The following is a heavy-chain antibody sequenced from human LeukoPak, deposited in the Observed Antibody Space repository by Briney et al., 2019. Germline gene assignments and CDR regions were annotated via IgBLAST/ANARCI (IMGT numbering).Heavy chain of an antibody. D-gene: IGHD3-22*01. CDR1: GFTFNNNA. Sequence: GGSLRLSCIASGFTFNNNAMHWVRQAPGKGLEWVALISYDGSNAYYADSVKGRFTIARDNSKNALSLQMNSLRGEDTAVYYCANGGTYSSGPWGQGTLVTVSS. CDR2: ISYDGSNA. V-gene: IGHV3-30*18. J-gene: IGHJ5*02. CDR3: ANGGTYSSGP.